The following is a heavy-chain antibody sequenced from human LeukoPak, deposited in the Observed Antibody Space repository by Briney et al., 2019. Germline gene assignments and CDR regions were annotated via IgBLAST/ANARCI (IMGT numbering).Heavy chain of an antibody. Sequence: ASVKVSCKASGYTFTGYYIHWVRQAPGQGLEWMGWINPNSGGTNYAQKFQGRVTMTRDTSISTAYMELSRLRPDDTAVYYCARDTSYYFDYWGQGTLVTVSS. CDR2: INPNSGGT. V-gene: IGHV1-2*02. CDR1: GYTFTGYY. CDR3: ARDTSYYFDY. J-gene: IGHJ4*02.